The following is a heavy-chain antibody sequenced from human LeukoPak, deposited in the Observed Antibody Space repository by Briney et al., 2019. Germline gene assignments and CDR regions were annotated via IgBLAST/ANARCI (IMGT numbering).Heavy chain of an antibody. D-gene: IGHD1/OR15-1a*01. CDR1: GFTFSSYG. CDR2: IWYDGSNK. V-gene: IGHV3-33*01. CDR3: ARDDDPEHTPFDY. Sequence: PGGSLRLSCAASGFTFSSYGMHWVRQAPGKGLEWVAVIWYDGSNKYYADSVKGRFTISRDNSKNTLYLQMNSLRAEDTAVYYCARDDDPEHTPFDYWGQGTLVTVSS. J-gene: IGHJ4*02.